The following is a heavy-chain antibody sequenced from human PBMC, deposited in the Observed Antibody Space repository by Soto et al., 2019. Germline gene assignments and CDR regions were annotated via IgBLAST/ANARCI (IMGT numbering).Heavy chain of an antibody. CDR3: ATLPPRIVVMTTEIPS. V-gene: IGHV4-39*07. Sequence: PSETLSLTCTVSGASISSSNYYGGWIRQPPGKGLEWIGSIYCSGTTYHNPSLKSRVTISVDTSKNQFSLELRAVTAADTAVYYCATLPPRIVVMTTEIPSWGQGTLVTVSS. J-gene: IGHJ5*02. CDR2: IYCSGTT. D-gene: IGHD2-21*02. CDR1: GASISSSNYY.